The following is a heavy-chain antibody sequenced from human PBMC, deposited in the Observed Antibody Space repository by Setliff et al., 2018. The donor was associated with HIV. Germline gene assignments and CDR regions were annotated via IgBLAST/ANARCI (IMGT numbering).Heavy chain of an antibody. CDR3: ARAYNVYDYRFDSSGYDY. Sequence: PGGSLRLSCVASGLTFNRYWMSWVRQAPGKGLEWVAVISFDGTYKYYADSVKGRFTISRDNSKNTLYLQMDSLRAEDTAVYYCARAYNVYDYRFDSSGYDYWGQGTLVTVSS. D-gene: IGHD3-22*01. V-gene: IGHV3-30*03. CDR1: GLTFNRYW. J-gene: IGHJ4*02. CDR2: ISFDGTYK.